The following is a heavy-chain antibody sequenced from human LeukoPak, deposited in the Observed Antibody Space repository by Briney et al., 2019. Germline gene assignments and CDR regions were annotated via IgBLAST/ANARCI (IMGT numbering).Heavy chain of an antibody. CDR1: GFTFSSYA. D-gene: IGHD6-19*01. J-gene: IGHJ4*02. V-gene: IGHV3-30*04. CDR2: ISHDGSTR. Sequence: PGRSLRLSCAASGFTFSSYAMHWVRQAPGKGLEWVALISHDGSTRDYVDSEKGRFTTSRDNSINTLYLQMNSLRPEDTAVYYCARAPYSSGWYYFDYWGQGTLVTVSS. CDR3: ARAPYSSGWYYFDY.